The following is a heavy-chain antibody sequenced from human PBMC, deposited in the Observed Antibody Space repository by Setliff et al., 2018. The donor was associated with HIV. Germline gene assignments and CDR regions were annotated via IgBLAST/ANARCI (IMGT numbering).Heavy chain of an antibody. CDR3: ARGLIAAATGDVDY. J-gene: IGHJ4*02. D-gene: IGHD6-13*01. V-gene: IGHV1-69*01. CDR2: GTA. Sequence: GTANYAQKFQGRVTITADESTGTAYMELSSLRSEDTAVYYCARGLIAAATGDVDYWGQGTLVTVSS.